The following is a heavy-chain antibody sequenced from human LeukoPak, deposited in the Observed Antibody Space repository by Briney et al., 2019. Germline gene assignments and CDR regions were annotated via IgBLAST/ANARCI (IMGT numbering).Heavy chain of an antibody. V-gene: IGHV3-66*01. CDR3: ARAGPIYDILTGYHYYFDY. Sequence: GGSLRLSCAASGFTVSSNYMSWVRQAPGKGLEWVSVIYSGGSTYYADSVKGRFTISRDNSKNTLYLQMNSLRAEDMAVYYCARAGPIYDILTGYHYYFDYWGQGTLVTVSS. CDR2: IYSGGST. CDR1: GFTVSSNY. J-gene: IGHJ4*02. D-gene: IGHD3-9*01.